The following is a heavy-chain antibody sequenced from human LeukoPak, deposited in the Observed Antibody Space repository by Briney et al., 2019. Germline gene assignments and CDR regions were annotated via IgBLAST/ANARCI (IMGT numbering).Heavy chain of an antibody. Sequence: SETLSLTCAVYGGSFSGYYWGWIRQPPGKGLEWIGSIYYSGSTYYNPSLKSRVTISVDTSKNQFSLKLSSVTAADTAVYYCARLRRDSSGYYYVFYFDYWGQGTLVTVSS. CDR2: IYYSGST. CDR3: ARLRRDSSGYYYVFYFDY. D-gene: IGHD3-22*01. V-gene: IGHV4-39*01. J-gene: IGHJ4*02. CDR1: GGSFSGYY.